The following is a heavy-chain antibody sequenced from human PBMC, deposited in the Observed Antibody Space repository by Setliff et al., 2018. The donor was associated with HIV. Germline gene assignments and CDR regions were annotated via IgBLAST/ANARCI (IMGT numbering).Heavy chain of an antibody. J-gene: IGHJ4*02. D-gene: IGHD2-15*01. CDR1: GYSINSGYY. CDR2: IYHGGST. V-gene: IGHV4-38-2*01. Sequence: SETLSLTCAVSGYSINSGYYWGWIRQPPGKGLEWIGTIYHGGSTYYNPSLKSRVTISVDMSKNQFSLRLSSVTAADTAVYYCARHSFPFGGKGVDYWGQGTLVTVSS. CDR3: ARHSFPFGGKGVDY.